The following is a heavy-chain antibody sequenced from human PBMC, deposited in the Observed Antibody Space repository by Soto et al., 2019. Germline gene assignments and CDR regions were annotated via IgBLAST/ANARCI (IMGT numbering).Heavy chain of an antibody. CDR2: IYWDDDK. J-gene: IGHJ4*02. CDR1: GFSLSTSGVG. Sequence: QITLKESGPTLVKPTQTLTLTCTFSGFSLSTSGVGVGWIRQPPGKALEWLALIYWDDDKRYSPSLKSRLTITHDTSKNHLVLTMNNMDPVDTATYYCAHSPHAYGDYASVGYFDYWGQGTLVTVSS. D-gene: IGHD4-17*01. V-gene: IGHV2-5*02. CDR3: AHSPHAYGDYASVGYFDY.